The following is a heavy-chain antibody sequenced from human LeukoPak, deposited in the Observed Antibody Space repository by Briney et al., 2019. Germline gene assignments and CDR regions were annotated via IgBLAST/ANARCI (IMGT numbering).Heavy chain of an antibody. CDR3: AKRPGLVLYYYYMDL. V-gene: IGHV3-23*01. CDR2: INVSGGTT. CDR1: GVTFSSYA. J-gene: IGHJ6*03. D-gene: IGHD1-26*01. Sequence: AGGTLRLSCAASGVTFSSYAMSWVRQAPGKGLEWVSAINVSGGTTYNAAPVKGRSTISGDNSKNTLYLQMNSMTADDTAVYYCAKRPGLVLYYYYMDLGRKGTRVSVFS.